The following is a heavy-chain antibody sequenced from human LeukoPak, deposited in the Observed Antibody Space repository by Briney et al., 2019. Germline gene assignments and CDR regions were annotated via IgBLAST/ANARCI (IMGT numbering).Heavy chain of an antibody. J-gene: IGHJ6*02. Sequence: GESLKISCKASGYSFSTYWVGWVRQMPGKGLELMAIIHPGDAGTIYSPSFQGQVTLSANRSTTTAYLQWSSLQASDTAMYYCVRHNNYALDVWGQGTTVTVSS. CDR2: IHPGDAGT. V-gene: IGHV5-51*01. CDR3: VRHNNYALDV. CDR1: GYSFSTYW.